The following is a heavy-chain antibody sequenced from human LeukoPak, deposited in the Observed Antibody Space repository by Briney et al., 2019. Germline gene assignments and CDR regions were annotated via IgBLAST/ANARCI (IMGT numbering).Heavy chain of an antibody. J-gene: IGHJ5*02. D-gene: IGHD6-13*01. CDR3: AKHFSSSWYNWFDP. V-gene: IGHV3-48*04. Sequence: PGGSLRLSCAASGFTFSSYGMHWVRQAPGKGLEWVSYISSSGSTIYYADSVKGRFTISRDNAKNSLYLQMNSLRAEDTAVYYCAKHFSSSWYNWFDPWGQGTLVTVSS. CDR1: GFTFSSYG. CDR2: ISSSGSTI.